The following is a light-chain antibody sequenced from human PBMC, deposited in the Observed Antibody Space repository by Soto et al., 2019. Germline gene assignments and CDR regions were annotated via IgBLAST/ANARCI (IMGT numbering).Light chain of an antibody. Sequence: QSALTQPASVSGTPGQSITISCTGSNSDVGIYDFVSWYQHHPGRAPKLIVSEVSHRPSGVSKRFSGSKSGHTASLTISGIQSEDEAVYYCISYTRDDVRYVFGTGTELTVL. CDR2: EVS. J-gene: IGLJ1*01. CDR3: ISYTRDDVRYV. CDR1: NSDVGIYDF. V-gene: IGLV2-14*01.